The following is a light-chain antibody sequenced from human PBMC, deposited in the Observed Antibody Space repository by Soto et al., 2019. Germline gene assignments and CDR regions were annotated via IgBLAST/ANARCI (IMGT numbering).Light chain of an antibody. CDR2: GNS. J-gene: IGLJ1*01. CDR1: ISNIGAGYD. V-gene: IGLV1-40*01. Sequence: QSALTQPPSVSGAPGQRVTISCTGSISNIGAGYDVHWYQQLPGTAPKLLIYGNSNRPSGVPDRFSGSKSGTSASLAITGLQADDEADYYCQSYDSSVTLRVFGTGTKVTVL. CDR3: QSYDSSVTLRV.